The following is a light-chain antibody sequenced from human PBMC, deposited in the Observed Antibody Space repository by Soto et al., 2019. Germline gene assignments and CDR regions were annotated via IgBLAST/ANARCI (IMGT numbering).Light chain of an antibody. V-gene: IGLV2-14*01. J-gene: IGLJ1*01. Sequence: QSVLTQPASVSGSPGQSITLSCTGSSSDVGGYNHVSWYQHHPGKAPKLLIYEVTNRPSGVSNRFSGSKSGNTASLTISGLQSEDEADYYCSPYTSGFSSVFGTGTKVTVL. CDR3: SPYTSGFSSV. CDR2: EVT. CDR1: SSDVGGYNH.